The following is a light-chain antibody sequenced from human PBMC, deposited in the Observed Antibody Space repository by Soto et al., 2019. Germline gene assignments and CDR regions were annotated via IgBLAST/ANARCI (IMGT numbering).Light chain of an antibody. CDR3: SSFTTSYFYV. V-gene: IGLV2-14*01. CDR1: GSDIGAYNY. CDR2: GVT. J-gene: IGLJ1*01. Sequence: QSALTQPASVSGSPGQSITISWTGSGSDIGAYNYVSWYQQHPGKAPKLLIHGVTRRPSGVSSRFSASKSAYTASLTISGLQAEDEANYYCSSFTTSYFYVFGPGTKLTVL.